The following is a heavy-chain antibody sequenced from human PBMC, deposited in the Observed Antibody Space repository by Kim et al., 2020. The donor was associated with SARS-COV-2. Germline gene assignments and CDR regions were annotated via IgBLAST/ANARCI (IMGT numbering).Heavy chain of an antibody. Sequence: YYADSVKGRFTISRDNSKNTLYLQMNSLRAEDTAVYYCAKAPGSTVLYDYWGQGTLVTVSS. D-gene: IGHD4-17*01. J-gene: IGHJ4*02. CDR3: AKAPGSTVLYDY. V-gene: IGHV3-23*01.